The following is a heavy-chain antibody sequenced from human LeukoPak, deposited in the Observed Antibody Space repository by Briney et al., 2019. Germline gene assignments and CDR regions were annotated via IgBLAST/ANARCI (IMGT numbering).Heavy chain of an antibody. CDR1: GGTFSSYA. CDR3: ARAVHDILTGQKQDDAFDI. Sequence: SVKLSCKASGGTFSSYAISWVRQAPGQGREWVGGIIPIFCTANYAQKYQGRVTNTADDSTSTTYMELSSLRSEDTAVYYCARAVHDILTGQKQDDAFDIWGEGTMVTVSS. J-gene: IGHJ3*02. D-gene: IGHD3-9*01. V-gene: IGHV1-69*13. CDR2: IIPIFCTA.